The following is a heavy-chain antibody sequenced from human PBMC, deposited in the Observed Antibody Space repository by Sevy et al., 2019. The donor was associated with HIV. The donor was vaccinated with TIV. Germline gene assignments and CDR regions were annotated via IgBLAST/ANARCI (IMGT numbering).Heavy chain of an antibody. V-gene: IGHV5-51*01. CDR1: GYIFSDYW. J-gene: IGHJ5*01. D-gene: IGHD2-15*01. CDR3: ARHAEYCSAYRCPHWFDS. CDR2: LYPDDSDT. Sequence: GESLKISCQASGYIFSDYWISWVRQMPGKGLEWMGILYPDDSDTRYSPTFRGQVIISADKSLSTAYLQLSNLKASDSGMHYCARHAEYCSAYRCPHWFDSWGQGTLVTVSS.